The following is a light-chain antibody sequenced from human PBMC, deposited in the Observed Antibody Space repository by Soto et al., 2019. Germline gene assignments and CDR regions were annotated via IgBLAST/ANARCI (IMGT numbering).Light chain of an antibody. V-gene: IGKV1-5*01. J-gene: IGKJ4*01. Sequence: DIQMTQSPSTLSASVGDRVTITCRASQSISSLLAWYQQKPGKAPKLLIYDASSLESGVPSRFSGRRSGTEFTLTISSLQPDDFGTYYCQQYESYSPLTFGGGTKVDIK. CDR2: DAS. CDR3: QQYESYSPLT. CDR1: QSISSL.